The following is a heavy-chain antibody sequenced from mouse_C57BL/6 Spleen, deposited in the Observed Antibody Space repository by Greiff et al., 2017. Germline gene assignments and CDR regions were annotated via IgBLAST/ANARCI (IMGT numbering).Heavy chain of an antibody. CDR3: ATYGNLYYFDY. CDR2: ISDAGSYT. Sequence: EVLLVESGGGLVKPGASLKLSCAASGFTFSSYSMPWLRQTPEKRLEWVATISDAGSYTYYPHNVKGRFTISRDNAKNNLYLQMSHLKSEDTAMYYCATYGNLYYFDYWGQGTTLTVSS. J-gene: IGHJ2*01. D-gene: IGHD2-1*01. CDR1: GFTFSSYS. V-gene: IGHV5-4*01.